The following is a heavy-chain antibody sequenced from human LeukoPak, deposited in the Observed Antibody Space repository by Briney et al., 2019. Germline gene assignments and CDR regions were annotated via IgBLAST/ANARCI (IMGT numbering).Heavy chain of an antibody. CDR2: ISGSGGST. CDR3: AKDQSLSSGWPYYFDY. D-gene: IGHD6-19*01. Sequence: GGSLRLSCAASGFIFSSYAMTWVRQAPGKGLEWVSVISGSGGSTFYADSVKGRFTISRDNSKNTLYLQMNSLRAEDTAVYYCAKDQSLSSGWPYYFDYWGQGTLVTVSS. J-gene: IGHJ4*02. V-gene: IGHV3-23*01. CDR1: GFIFSSYA.